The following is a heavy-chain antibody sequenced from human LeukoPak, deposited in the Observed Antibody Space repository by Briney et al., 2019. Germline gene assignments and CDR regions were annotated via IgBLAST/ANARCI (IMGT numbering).Heavy chain of an antibody. CDR2: ISNNGGYT. D-gene: IGHD6-13*01. CDR3: AKDKWQQLVSLSFLDV. J-gene: IGHJ6*02. CDR1: GFTFSSSA. V-gene: IGHV3-23*01. Sequence: GGSLRLSCAASGFTFSSSAMSWVRQAPGKGLEWVSAISNNGGYTYYADSVKGRFTISRDNSKNTLYLQMNSLRAEDTAVYYCAKDKWQQLVSLSFLDVWGQGTTVTVSS.